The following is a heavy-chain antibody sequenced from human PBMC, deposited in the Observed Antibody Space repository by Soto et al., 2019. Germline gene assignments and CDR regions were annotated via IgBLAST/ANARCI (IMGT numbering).Heavy chain of an antibody. Sequence: ASVKVSCKASGYTFTGYYMHWVRQAPGQGFEWMGWINPNSGGTNYAQKFQGRVTMSTDTSTSTAYMELRSLRSDDTAVYYCARDLEFVDYYYYYGMDVWGQGTTVTVSS. CDR3: ARDLEFVDYYYYYGMDV. D-gene: IGHD1-1*01. CDR2: INPNSGGT. V-gene: IGHV1-2*02. J-gene: IGHJ6*02. CDR1: GYTFTGYY.